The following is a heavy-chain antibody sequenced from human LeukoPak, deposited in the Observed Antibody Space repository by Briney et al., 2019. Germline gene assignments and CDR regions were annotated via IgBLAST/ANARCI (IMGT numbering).Heavy chain of an antibody. CDR2: IKQDGSEK. V-gene: IGHV3-7*01. J-gene: IGHJ6*03. D-gene: IGHD5-18*01. CDR1: GFTFSSYW. Sequence: GGSLRLSCAASGFTFSSYWMSWVRQAPGKGLEWVANIKQDGSEKYYVDSVKGRFTISRDNAKNSLYLQMNSLRAEDTAVYYCARVHTAMVKEYYYYYYMDVWGKGTTVTVSS. CDR3: ARVHTAMVKEYYYYYYMDV.